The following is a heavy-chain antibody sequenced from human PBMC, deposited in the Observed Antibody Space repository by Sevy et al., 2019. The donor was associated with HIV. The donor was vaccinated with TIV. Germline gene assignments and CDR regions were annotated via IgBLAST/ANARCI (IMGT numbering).Heavy chain of an antibody. CDR3: AREKGTVTILSAFDI. V-gene: IGHV4-59*01. CDR2: IYDSGHT. Sequence: SETLSLTCTVSGGSFCTYSWNWIRQSPGKGLEWIGYIYDSGHTNYNPSLKSRVTISVDTSKNQFSLKLNSVTAADTAVYYCAREKGTVTILSAFDIWGQGTRVTVSS. D-gene: IGHD4-17*01. CDR1: GGSFCTYS. J-gene: IGHJ3*02.